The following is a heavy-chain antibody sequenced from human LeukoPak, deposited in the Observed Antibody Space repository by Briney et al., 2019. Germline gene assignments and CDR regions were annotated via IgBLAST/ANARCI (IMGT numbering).Heavy chain of an antibody. V-gene: IGHV6-1*01. CDR1: GDSVSSNSAA. CDR2: TYYRSKWYN. J-gene: IGHJ6*03. Sequence: SQTLSLTCATSGDSVSSNSAAWNWIRQSPSRGLEWLGRTYYRSKWYNDYAVSVKSRITINPDTSKNQFSLQLNSVTPEDTAVYYCARESWTSDFWSGWNYYYMDVWGKGTTVTVSS. D-gene: IGHD3-3*01. CDR3: ARESWTSDFWSGWNYYYMDV.